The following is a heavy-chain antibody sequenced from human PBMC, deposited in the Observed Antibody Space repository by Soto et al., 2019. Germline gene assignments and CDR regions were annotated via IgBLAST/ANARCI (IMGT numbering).Heavy chain of an antibody. CDR1: GFTFGDYA. V-gene: IGHV3-49*04. D-gene: IGHD3-16*02. CDR3: TVAGGYCYNYFDY. Sequence: GGSLRLSCTASGFTFGDYAMSWVRQAPGKGLEWVGFIRSKAYCWTTEDAASVKGRFTISRDDYKSIDYRQMNSLKTEDTSVYYCTVAGGYCYNYFDYWGQGTLVTVSS. J-gene: IGHJ4*02. CDR2: IRSKAYCWTT.